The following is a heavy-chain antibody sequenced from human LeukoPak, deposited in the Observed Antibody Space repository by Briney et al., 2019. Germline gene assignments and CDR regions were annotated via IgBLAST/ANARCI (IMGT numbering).Heavy chain of an antibody. V-gene: IGHV3-23*01. CDR3: AKDLGRYRNNYFDY. D-gene: IGHD1-26*01. J-gene: IGHJ4*02. Sequence: GGSLRLSCAASGFTFNSYAISWVRQAPEKGLEWVATISGSGGGTYYADSVKGRFTISRDDSKNTLYLQMDSLRAEDTAVYYCAKDLGRYRNNYFDYWGQGTLVTVSS. CDR1: GFTFNSYA. CDR2: ISGSGGGT.